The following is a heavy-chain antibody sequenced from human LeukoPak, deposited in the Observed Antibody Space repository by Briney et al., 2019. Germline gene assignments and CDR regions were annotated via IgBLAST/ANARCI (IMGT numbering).Heavy chain of an antibody. V-gene: IGHV1-46*01. CDR1: GYTFTGYY. J-gene: IGHJ6*03. D-gene: IGHD1-14*01. Sequence: ASVKVSCKASGYTFTGYYMHWVRQAPGQGLEWMGIINPSGGSTSYAQKFQGRVTMTRDMSTSTVYMELSSLRSEDTAVYYCARVPRGQTGYYYYMDVWGKGTTVTVSS. CDR3: ARVPRGQTGYYYYMDV. CDR2: INPSGGST.